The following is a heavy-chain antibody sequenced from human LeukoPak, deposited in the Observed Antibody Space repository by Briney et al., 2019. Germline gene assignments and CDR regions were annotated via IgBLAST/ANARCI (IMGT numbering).Heavy chain of an antibody. V-gene: IGHV3-30-3*01. CDR2: ISYDGSNK. D-gene: IGHD1-26*01. Sequence: GGPLRLSCAASGFTFSSYAMHWVRQAPGKGLEWVAVISYDGSNKYYADSVKGRFTISRDNSKNTLYLQMNSLRAEDTAVYYCARDLGAIVGADYWGQGTLVTVSS. CDR3: ARDLGAIVGADY. CDR1: GFTFSSYA. J-gene: IGHJ4*02.